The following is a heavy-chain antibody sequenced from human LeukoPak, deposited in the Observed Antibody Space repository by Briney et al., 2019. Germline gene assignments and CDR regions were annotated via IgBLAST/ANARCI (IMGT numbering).Heavy chain of an antibody. CDR3: TRAVVRKSAVAGTIDY. V-gene: IGHV3-21*01. J-gene: IGHJ4*02. D-gene: IGHD6-19*01. Sequence: ISSSSSYIYYADSVKGRFTISRDNAKNSLYLQMNSLRAEDTAVYYCTRAVVRKSAVAGTIDYWGQGTLVTVSS. CDR2: ISSSSSYI.